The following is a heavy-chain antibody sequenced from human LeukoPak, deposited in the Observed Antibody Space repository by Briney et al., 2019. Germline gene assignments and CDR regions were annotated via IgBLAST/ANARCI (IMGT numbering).Heavy chain of an antibody. Sequence: SETLSLTCSISGDSISTYYWSWIRQTPGKGLEWIGYIYYSGDTNYNPSLKSRVTISVDTSKNQFSLKLSSVTAADTAVYYCASKYSSSWYGMDVWGKGTTVTVSS. J-gene: IGHJ6*04. CDR3: ASKYSSSWYGMDV. V-gene: IGHV4-59*08. D-gene: IGHD6-13*01. CDR1: GDSISTYY. CDR2: IYYSGDT.